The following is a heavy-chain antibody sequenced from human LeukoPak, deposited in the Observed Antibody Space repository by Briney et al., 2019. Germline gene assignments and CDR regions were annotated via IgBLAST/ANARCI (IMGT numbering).Heavy chain of an antibody. J-gene: IGHJ4*02. CDR3: TRSSFSSSWRYFDY. V-gene: IGHV3-49*03. CDR2: IRSKAYGGTT. Sequence: AGGSLRLSCTASGFTFGDYAMSWFRQAPGKGLEWVGFIRSKAYGGTTEYAASVKGRFTISRDDSKSIAYLQMNSLETEDTAVYYCTRSSFSSSWRYFDYWGQGTLVTVSS. CDR1: GFTFGDYA. D-gene: IGHD6-6*01.